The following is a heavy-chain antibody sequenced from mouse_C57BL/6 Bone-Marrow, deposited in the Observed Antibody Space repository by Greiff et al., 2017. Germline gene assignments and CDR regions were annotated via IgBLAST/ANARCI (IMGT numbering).Heavy chain of an antibody. CDR1: GYTFTNYW. J-gene: IGHJ4*01. CDR2: MHPNGGSP. CDR3: ARSYDYDEYTMDY. Sequence: QVQLQQPGAELVKPGASVKLSCKASGYTFTNYWMHWVKQRPGPGLEWIGMMHPNGGSPDYNEQFQSEATLSVDKSSRTAYMELSSLTSEDSAVEYCARSYDYDEYTMDYWGQGTSVTVSS. D-gene: IGHD2-4*01. V-gene: IGHV1-64*01.